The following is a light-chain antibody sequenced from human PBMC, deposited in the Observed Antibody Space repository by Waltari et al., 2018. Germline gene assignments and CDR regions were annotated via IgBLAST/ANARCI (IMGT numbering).Light chain of an antibody. CDR3: SSESSDKVVL. Sequence: QSALTQPASVSGSPGQSVSISCTGTSRDVGDSNSVSWFQDRPGQGPKVIIYDFSDRPSGVPARFSGSKSGNTASLAISGLQAEDEADYYCSSESSDKVVLFGGGTKVTVL. V-gene: IGLV2-14*03. J-gene: IGLJ3*02. CDR1: SRDVGDSNS. CDR2: DFS.